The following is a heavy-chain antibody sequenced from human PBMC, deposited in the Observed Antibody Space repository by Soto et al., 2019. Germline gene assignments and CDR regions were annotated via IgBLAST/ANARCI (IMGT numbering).Heavy chain of an antibody. V-gene: IGHV1-24*01. J-gene: IGHJ4*02. D-gene: IGHD3-16*02. CDR2: FDPEDGET. Sequence: QVQMVQSGAEVKKPGASVKVSCKVSGYTLTELSMHWVRQAPGKGLDWMGGFDPEDGETIYAQKFQGRVTMTEDTSTDTAYMELISLRSEDTAVYYCATWVPLPGPGVIVLFDYWGQGTLVTVSS. CDR3: ATWVPLPGPGVIVLFDY. CDR1: GYTLTELS.